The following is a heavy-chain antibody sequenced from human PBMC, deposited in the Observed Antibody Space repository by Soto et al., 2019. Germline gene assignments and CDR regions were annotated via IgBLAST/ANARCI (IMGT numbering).Heavy chain of an antibody. Sequence: WLSLRLSCAASRFPPCGSWSHCVRHSQRKGLVWVSRINSDETITSYADSVKGRFTISRDNAKNTLYLQMSILRVEDTALYYCVCFECGRTAVVTAMEANGYWGQGTLVTVSS. V-gene: IGHV3-74*01. CDR2: INSDETIT. D-gene: IGHD2-21*02. CDR3: VCFECGRTAVVTAMEANGY. J-gene: IGHJ4*02. CDR1: RFPPCGSW.